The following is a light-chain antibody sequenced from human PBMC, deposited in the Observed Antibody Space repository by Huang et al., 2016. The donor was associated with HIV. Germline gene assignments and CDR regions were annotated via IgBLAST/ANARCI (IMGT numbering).Light chain of an antibody. CDR3: QRYYTNHYT. Sequence: IVMTQSPESLTLSLGARAAINCKSSQDLFYNSTEKNYLAWYQQKPRQPPKLLLYWASTRDSGVPARFSGSGSRTNFTLTINGLQSDDSALYYCQRYYTNHYTFGQGTKLEIK. CDR1: QDLFYNSTEKNY. CDR2: WAS. V-gene: IGKV4-1*01. J-gene: IGKJ2*01.